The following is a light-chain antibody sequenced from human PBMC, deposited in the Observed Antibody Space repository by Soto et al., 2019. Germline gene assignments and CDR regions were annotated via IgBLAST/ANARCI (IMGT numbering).Light chain of an antibody. CDR2: GAS. CDR3: QQYVSSPWA. J-gene: IGKJ1*01. Sequence: EIVLAQSPGTRSWSPGERATLSCRASQSVTNAFLAWYQQKPGQAPRLLIYGASRRATGIPDRFTGSGSGTDVTLTISRLEPEDFAVYYCQQYVSSPWAFGQGTKVEI. CDR1: QSVTNAF. V-gene: IGKV3-20*01.